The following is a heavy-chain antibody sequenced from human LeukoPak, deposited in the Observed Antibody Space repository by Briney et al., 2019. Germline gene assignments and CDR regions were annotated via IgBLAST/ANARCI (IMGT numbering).Heavy chain of an antibody. CDR1: GYTFTSYD. CDR3: ARAPNVLRYFDWLGSPIPFDY. D-gene: IGHD3-9*01. CDR2: MNPNSGNT. Sequence: ASVKVSCKASGYTFTSYDINWVRQATGQGLEWMGWMNPNSGNTGYAQKFQGRVTMTRNTSISTAYMELSSLRSEDTAVYYCARAPNVLRYFDWLGSPIPFDYWGQGTLVTVSS. V-gene: IGHV1-8*01. J-gene: IGHJ4*02.